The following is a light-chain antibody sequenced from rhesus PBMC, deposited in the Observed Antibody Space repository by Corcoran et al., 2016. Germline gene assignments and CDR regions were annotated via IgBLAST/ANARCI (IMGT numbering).Light chain of an antibody. CDR1: QSLLYSSNNKNY. V-gene: IGKV4-1*01. CDR3: QQYYSSPLT. Sequence: DIVMTQSPDSLAVSLGERVTINCKSSQSLLYSSNNKNYLAWYQQKPGQAPKLLIYWASTRESGVPNRFSGNGSGTDFTLTISGLQAEDVAVYYCQQYYSSPLTFGGGTKVEIK. J-gene: IGKJ4*01. CDR2: WAS.